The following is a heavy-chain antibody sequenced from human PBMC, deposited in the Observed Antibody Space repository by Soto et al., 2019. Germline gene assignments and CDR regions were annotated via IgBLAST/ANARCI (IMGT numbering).Heavy chain of an antibody. Sequence: QVQLVHSGAEVKKPGASVKVSCKASGYTFTSYGLSWVRQAPGQGLEWMGWINGYTGNTNYAQKFQGRVTMTTDTSTNTAYLDLWTLISDDTAVYYCARSWVTGKGGIDVWGQGTTVTVSS. CDR2: INGYTGNT. J-gene: IGHJ6*02. CDR3: ARSWVTGKGGIDV. D-gene: IGHD3-16*01. V-gene: IGHV1-18*01. CDR1: GYTFTSYG.